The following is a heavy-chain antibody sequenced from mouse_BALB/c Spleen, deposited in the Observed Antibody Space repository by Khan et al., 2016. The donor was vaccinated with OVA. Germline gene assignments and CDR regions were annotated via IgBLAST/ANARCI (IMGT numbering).Heavy chain of an antibody. CDR1: GYTFTNYG. Sequence: QIQLVQSGPELKKPGETVKISCKASGYTFTNYGMHWVKQAPGKALKWMGWINIYTGEPTYADDFKGRFAFSLETSASTAYLQINNLKNEDTATYFCARKKYGNYFDYWGQGTTLTVSS. D-gene: IGHD2-10*02. J-gene: IGHJ2*01. V-gene: IGHV9-3-1*01. CDR2: INIYTGEP. CDR3: ARKKYGNYFDY.